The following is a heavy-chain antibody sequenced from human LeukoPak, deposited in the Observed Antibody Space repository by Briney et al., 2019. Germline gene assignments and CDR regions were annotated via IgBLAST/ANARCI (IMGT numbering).Heavy chain of an antibody. Sequence: ASVKVSCKASGYTFTGYYMHWVRQAPGQGLEWMGWINPNSGDTKYAQKFQGRVTMTRDTSISTAYMELSRLRSDDTAVYYCARDYGDLNWFDPWGQGTLVTVSS. J-gene: IGHJ5*02. D-gene: IGHD4-17*01. CDR2: INPNSGDT. V-gene: IGHV1-2*02. CDR1: GYTFTGYY. CDR3: ARDYGDLNWFDP.